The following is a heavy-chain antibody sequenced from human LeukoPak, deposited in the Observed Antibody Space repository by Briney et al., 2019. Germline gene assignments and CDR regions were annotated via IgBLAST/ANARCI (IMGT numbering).Heavy chain of an antibody. CDR3: AKDRAWDTATGAFDY. CDR1: GFTFSNYG. CDR2: IRYDGSNK. J-gene: IGHJ4*02. D-gene: IGHD5-18*01. Sequence: GGSLRLSCAASGFTFSNYGMHWVRQAPGKGLEWVAFIRYDGSNKYHADSVKGRFTISRDNSKNTLYLQMNTLRAEDTAVYFCAKDRAWDTATGAFDYWGQGTLVTVSS. V-gene: IGHV3-30*02.